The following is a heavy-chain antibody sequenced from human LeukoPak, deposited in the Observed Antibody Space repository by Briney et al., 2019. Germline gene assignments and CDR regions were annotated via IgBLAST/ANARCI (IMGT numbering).Heavy chain of an antibody. CDR2: ITGSDDRT. D-gene: IGHD3-3*01. Sequence: PGGSLSLSCAASGFTFSSAAMTWVRQAPGKGLEWVSTITGSDDRTYYVDSVKGRFTISRDNSKNRVYLQMNSLKTEDTAVYYCAREGSGYSYFYYMDVWGKGTTVTVSS. CDR1: GFTFSSAA. CDR3: AREGSGYSYFYYMDV. V-gene: IGHV3-23*01. J-gene: IGHJ6*03.